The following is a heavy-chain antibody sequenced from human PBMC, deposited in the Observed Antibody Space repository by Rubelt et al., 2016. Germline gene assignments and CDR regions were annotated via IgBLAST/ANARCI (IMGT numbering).Heavy chain of an antibody. D-gene: IGHD2-21*01. CDR3: VVDAFDI. V-gene: IGHV1-18*01. CDR1: GYTFTKYG. CDR2: ISPYNGNT. Sequence: QVQLVQSGAQVKKPGASVKVSCKASGYTFTKYGVSWVRQAPGHGLEWMGWISPYNGNTNYALKPQGRVTMTTDTSTSTDYKDRRSLRADDTAVYYCVVDAFDIWGQGTMVTVSS. J-gene: IGHJ3*02.